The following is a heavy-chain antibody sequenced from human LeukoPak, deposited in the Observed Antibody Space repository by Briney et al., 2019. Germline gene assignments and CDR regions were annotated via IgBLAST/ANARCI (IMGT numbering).Heavy chain of an antibody. J-gene: IGHJ4*02. CDR2: IYSGGST. CDR3: ARVGIIAAAGSNDY. D-gene: IGHD6-13*01. Sequence: GGSLRLSCGASGFTFTTHWIHWVRQAPGKGLVWVSVIYSGGSTYYADSVKGRFTVSRDNAKNSLYLQMNSLRAEDTAVYYCARVGIIAAAGSNDYWGQGTLVTVSS. V-gene: IGHV3-53*01. CDR1: GFTFTTHW.